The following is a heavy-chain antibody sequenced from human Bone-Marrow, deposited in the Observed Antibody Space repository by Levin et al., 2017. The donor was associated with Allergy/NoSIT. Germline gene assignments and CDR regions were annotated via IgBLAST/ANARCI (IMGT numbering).Heavy chain of an antibody. CDR3: GEGLGDWLMYAFNY. J-gene: IGHJ4*02. Sequence: SQTLSLTCIVSGGSISSRTHYWGWLRQSPGKGLEWIGGIPSSGNTFYSPSLKSRVTISVDTSKNQFSLELTSAIAADTDIYYCGEGLGDWLMYAFNYSGQGTLGRVS. CDR1: GGSISSRTHY. D-gene: IGHD3-9*01. CDR2: IPSSGNT. V-gene: IGHV4-39*01.